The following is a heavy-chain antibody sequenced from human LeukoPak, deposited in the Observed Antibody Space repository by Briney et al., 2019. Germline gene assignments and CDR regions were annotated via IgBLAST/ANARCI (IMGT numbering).Heavy chain of an antibody. CDR2: ISYDGSNK. V-gene: IGHV3-30-3*01. D-gene: IGHD2-15*01. CDR1: GFKFFTFA. CDR3: ARDATCSGGSCSAGWFDP. J-gene: IGHJ5*02. Sequence: GGSLRLSCEASGFKFFTFAMHWVRRAPGKGLEWVAIISYDGSNKYYGDSVKGRFTISRDNSKNTLYLQMNSLRAEDTAVYYCARDATCSGGSCSAGWFDPWGQGTLVTVSS.